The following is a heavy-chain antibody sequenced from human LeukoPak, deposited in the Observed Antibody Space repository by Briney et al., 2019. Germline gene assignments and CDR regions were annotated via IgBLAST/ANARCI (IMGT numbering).Heavy chain of an antibody. D-gene: IGHD2-21*02. V-gene: IGHV4-34*01. Sequence: SETLSLTCAVYGGSFSGYYWSWIRQPPGKGLEWIGEINHSGSTNYNPSLKSRVTISVDTSKNQFSLKLSSVTAADTAVYYCARRMVVTAMFDYWSQGTLVTVSS. CDR1: GGSFSGYY. CDR2: INHSGST. J-gene: IGHJ4*02. CDR3: ARRMVVTAMFDY.